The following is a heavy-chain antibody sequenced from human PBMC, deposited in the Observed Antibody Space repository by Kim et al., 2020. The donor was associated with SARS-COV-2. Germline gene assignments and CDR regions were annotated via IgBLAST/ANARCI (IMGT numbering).Heavy chain of an antibody. V-gene: IGHV1-69*13. Sequence: SVKVSCRASGGTFSSYTINWVRQAPGQGLDWMGGIIPIFGSSHYARKFQGRVTITADESTSTAYMELSSLRSEDTAVYYCASPREYCSGGSCYGEGYYFHYWGQGTLVTVSS. CDR3: ASPREYCSGGSCYGEGYYFHY. J-gene: IGHJ4*02. CDR2: IIPIFGSS. D-gene: IGHD2-15*01. CDR1: GGTFSSYT.